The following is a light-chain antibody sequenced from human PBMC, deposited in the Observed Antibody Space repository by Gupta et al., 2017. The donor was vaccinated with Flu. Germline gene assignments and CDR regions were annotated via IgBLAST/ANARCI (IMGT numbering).Light chain of an antibody. CDR1: QSISNW. CDR3: QQDYSYSRT. V-gene: IGKV1-5*03. J-gene: IGKJ1*01. Sequence: DIQMTQSPSTLSASVGDRVTITCRASQSISNWLAWYQQKPGKAPSLLIYKASTLDSGVPSRFSDSGSGTEFTLTISSLQPDDFATYYCQQDYSYSRTFGEGTKVEIK. CDR2: KAS.